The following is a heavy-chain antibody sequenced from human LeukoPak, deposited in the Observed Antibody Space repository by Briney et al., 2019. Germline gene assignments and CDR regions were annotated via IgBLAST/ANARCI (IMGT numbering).Heavy chain of an antibody. D-gene: IGHD3-10*01. V-gene: IGHV1-69*01. Sequence: ASVKVSCKASGGTFSSYAISWVRQAPGQGLEWMGGIIPIFGTANYAQKFQGRVTITADESTSTAYMELSSLRSEDTAVYYCARAYYYGSGSYNRVYYFDYWGQGTLVTVSS. CDR3: ARAYYYGSGSYNRVYYFDY. J-gene: IGHJ4*02. CDR2: IIPIFGTA. CDR1: GGTFSSYA.